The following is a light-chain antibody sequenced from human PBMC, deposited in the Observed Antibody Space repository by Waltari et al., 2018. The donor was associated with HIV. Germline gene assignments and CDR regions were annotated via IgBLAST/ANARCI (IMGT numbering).Light chain of an antibody. CDR1: NSNIGSNT. J-gene: IGLJ2*01. CDR3: AAWDDSLNGEVV. Sequence: QSVLTQPPSASGTPGQRVTISCSGRNSNIGSNTVNWYQQLPGTAPKLLIHGNTQRPSGVPDRFSGSKSGTSASLAISGLQSEDEADYYCAAWDDSLNGEVVFGGGTKLTVL. CDR2: GNT. V-gene: IGLV1-44*01.